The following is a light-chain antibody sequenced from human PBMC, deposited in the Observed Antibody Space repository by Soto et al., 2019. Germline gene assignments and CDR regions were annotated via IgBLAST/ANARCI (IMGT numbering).Light chain of an antibody. Sequence: EIVLTQSPATLSLSPGERATLSCRASQSVSSSVAWYQQKPGQAPRLLIYDASNSATGTPARLSRSGSGTDFTLTFSSLEPEEFAVYYCQQRSNWPPIFTFGPGTKVDIQ. CDR3: QQRSNWPPIFT. CDR1: QSVSSS. J-gene: IGKJ3*01. V-gene: IGKV3-11*01. CDR2: DAS.